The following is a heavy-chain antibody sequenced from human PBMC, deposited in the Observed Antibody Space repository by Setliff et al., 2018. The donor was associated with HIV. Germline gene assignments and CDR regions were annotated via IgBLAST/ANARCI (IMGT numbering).Heavy chain of an antibody. Sequence: ETLSLTCSVSGGSISSNKYYWSWIRQPPGKGLEWTGSIYHSGKTYYNPSLKSRLTISVDTSKNQFSLKLSSVTAADTAVYYCAREVDVVTTSDAFDIWGQGTMVTVSS. J-gene: IGHJ3*02. V-gene: IGHV4-39*07. D-gene: IGHD2-21*02. CDR2: IYHSGKT. CDR1: GGSISSNKYY. CDR3: AREVDVVTTSDAFDI.